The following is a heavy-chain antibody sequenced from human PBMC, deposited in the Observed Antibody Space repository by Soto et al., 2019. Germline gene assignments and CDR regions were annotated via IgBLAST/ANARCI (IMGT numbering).Heavy chain of an antibody. CDR1: GFTFSSYE. J-gene: IGHJ6*02. CDR2: ISTSGSTI. V-gene: IGHV3-48*03. Sequence: EVQLVESGGGLVQPGGSLRLSCAASGFTFSSYEMKWVRQAPGKGLEWVSYISTSGSTIYYADSVKGRFTISRDNAKNSLYLQMNSLRAEDTAVYYCARVFTWEAARPYYYYYGMDVWGQGTTVTVSS. D-gene: IGHD1-26*01. CDR3: ARVFTWEAARPYYYYYGMDV.